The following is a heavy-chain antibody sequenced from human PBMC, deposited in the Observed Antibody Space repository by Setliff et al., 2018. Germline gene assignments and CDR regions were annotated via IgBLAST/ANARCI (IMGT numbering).Heavy chain of an antibody. CDR2: INSDGSST. D-gene: IGHD1-1*01. CDR3: ARDGHNVYYFDY. CDR1: GFTFSNHG. J-gene: IGHJ4*02. V-gene: IGHV3-74*01. Sequence: GGSLRLSCEASGFTFSNHGMNWVRQAPGKGLVWVSRINSDGSSTNYADSVKGQFTVSRDNAKNTLYLQMNSLRAEDTAVYYCARDGHNVYYFDYWGLGTLVTVSS.